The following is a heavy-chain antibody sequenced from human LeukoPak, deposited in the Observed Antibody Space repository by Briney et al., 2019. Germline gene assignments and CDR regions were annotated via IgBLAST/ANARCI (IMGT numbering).Heavy chain of an antibody. CDR3: ARVWIYYDSGSSNCVFDY. V-gene: IGHV3-7*01. CDR1: GFTFSNYW. D-gene: IGHD3-10*01. CDR2: INQDGSEK. Sequence: GGSLRLSCAASGFTFSNYWMSWVRQAPGKGLEWVANINQDGSEKYYVDSVKGRFTISRDNAKNSLYLQINSLRAEGTAVYYCARVWIYYDSGSSNCVFDYWGQGTLVTVSS. J-gene: IGHJ4*02.